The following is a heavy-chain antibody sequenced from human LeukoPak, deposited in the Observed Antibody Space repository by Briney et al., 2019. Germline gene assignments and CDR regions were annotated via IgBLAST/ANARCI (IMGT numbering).Heavy chain of an antibody. CDR2: ISAYSGDT. V-gene: IGHV1-18*01. CDR1: GYTFTDFG. J-gene: IGHJ4*02. Sequence: ASVKVSCKTSGYTFTDFGMSWVRHAPGQGLESMGWISAYSGDTNYAHNLQGRVTMTTDTSTSTAYMELRSLRSDDTAMYYCARGRPSDFWGQGTLLTVSS. CDR3: ARGRPSDF. D-gene: IGHD3-3*01.